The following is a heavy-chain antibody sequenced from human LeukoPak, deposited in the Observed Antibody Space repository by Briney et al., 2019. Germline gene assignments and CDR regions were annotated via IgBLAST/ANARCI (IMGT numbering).Heavy chain of an antibody. J-gene: IGHJ3*02. CDR2: ISYDGSNK. CDR1: GFTFSSYG. D-gene: IGHD3-16*01. V-gene: IGHV3-30*18. CDR3: AKDLVAYVWGSYRSSEAFDI. Sequence: GSLRLSCAASGFTFSSYGMHWVRQAPGKGLEWVAVISYDGSNKYYADSVKGRFTISRDNSKNTLYLQMNSLRAEDTAVYYCAKDLVAYVWGSYRSSEAFDIWGQGTMVTVSS.